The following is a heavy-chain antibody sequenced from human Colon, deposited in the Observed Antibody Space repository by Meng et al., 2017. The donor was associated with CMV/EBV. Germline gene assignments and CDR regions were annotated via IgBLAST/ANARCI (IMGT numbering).Heavy chain of an antibody. CDR1: GFSSDDFW. J-gene: IGHJ4*02. CDR3: VNGGYSASDLDC. V-gene: IGHV3-74*01. CDR2: IHSGGTSI. Sequence: EGQVVESGGGLIQPGGSLGLSCVVSGFSSDDFWVDWVRQAPGKGPLWVSRIHSGGTSISYADSVKGRFTISGDNAKNTVHLQMSTLRLDDTAIYYCVNGGYSASDLDCWGQGTLVTVSS. D-gene: IGHD5-12*01.